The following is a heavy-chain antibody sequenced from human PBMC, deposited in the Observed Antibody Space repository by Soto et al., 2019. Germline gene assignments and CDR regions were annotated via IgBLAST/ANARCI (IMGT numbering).Heavy chain of an antibody. D-gene: IGHD1-26*01. CDR2: ISHSGLR. J-gene: IGHJ5*02. CDR3: ATSNTTCPGCYS. CDR1: GVSISSGY. V-gene: IGHV4-59*01. Sequence: QVQLQESGPGLVKPSKTLSLTCIVSGVSISSGYCTWIRQSPGKGLEWIGYISHSGLRHYRAYLQSRLTMSVETSTHQFSLNLTSVTAADTAIYYCATSNTTCPGCYSWGQGTLVTVSS.